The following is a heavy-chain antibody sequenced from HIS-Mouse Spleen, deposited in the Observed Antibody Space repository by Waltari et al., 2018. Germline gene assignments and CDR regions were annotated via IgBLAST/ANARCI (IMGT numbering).Heavy chain of an antibody. D-gene: IGHD6-13*01. J-gene: IGHJ2*01. V-gene: IGHV4-39*07. CDR2: IYYSGST. CDR1: CGCIRSSSYY. Sequence: QLQLQESGPGLVKPSETLSPTCTVACGCIRSSSYYWAWTRQPPGKGLEWIGSIYYSGSTSYNPSLKSRVTISVDTSKNQFSLKLSSVTAADTAVYYCAREIPYSSSWYDWYFDLWGRGTLVTVSS. CDR3: AREIPYSSSWYDWYFDL.